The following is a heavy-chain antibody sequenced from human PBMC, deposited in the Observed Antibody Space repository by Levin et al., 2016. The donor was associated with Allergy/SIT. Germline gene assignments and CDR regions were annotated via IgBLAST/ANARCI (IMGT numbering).Heavy chain of an antibody. CDR2: INAGNGNT. V-gene: IGHV1-3*01. CDR3: ARGRAAAGQLGY. J-gene: IGHJ4*02. D-gene: IGHD6-13*01. Sequence: ASVKVSCKASGYTFTSYAMHWVRQAPGQRLEWMGWINAGNGNTKYSQKFQGRVTITRDTSASTAYMELSSLRSEDTAVYYCARGRAAAGQLGYWGQGTLVTVSS. CDR1: GYTFTSYA.